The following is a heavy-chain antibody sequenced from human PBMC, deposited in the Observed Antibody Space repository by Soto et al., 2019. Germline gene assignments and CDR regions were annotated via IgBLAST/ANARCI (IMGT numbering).Heavy chain of an antibody. D-gene: IGHD6-19*01. Sequence: LRLSCTASGFPFSHYAMNWVRQGPGTRLEWVADISGSGDSARYADSVRGRFTISRDNSRDTLYLQMNSLRVDDTAVYYCGKERRGSGWSVCNFWGQGALVTVSS. V-gene: IGHV3-23*01. J-gene: IGHJ4*02. CDR2: ISGSGDSA. CDR1: GFPFSHYA. CDR3: GKERRGSGWSVCNF.